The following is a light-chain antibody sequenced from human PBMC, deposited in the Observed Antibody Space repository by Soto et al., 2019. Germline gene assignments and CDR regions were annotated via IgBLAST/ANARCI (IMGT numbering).Light chain of an antibody. CDR3: QQYSDWPLYT. J-gene: IGKJ2*01. V-gene: IGKV3-15*01. CDR2: DAS. Sequence: EIVMTQSPATLSVSPGDRGALSCRASQSVGSNLAWYQQKPGQAPRLLIYDASTRATGIAARISGSGSATEFTLTISSLQSEDFAVYYCQQYSDWPLYTFGQGTKVDIK. CDR1: QSVGSN.